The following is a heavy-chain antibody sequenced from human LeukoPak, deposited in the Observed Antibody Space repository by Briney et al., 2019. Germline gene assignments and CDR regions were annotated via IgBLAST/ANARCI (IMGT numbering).Heavy chain of an antibody. D-gene: IGHD3-22*01. J-gene: IGHJ4*02. V-gene: IGHV3-74*01. CDR2: INSDGSTT. Sequence: PGGSLRHSCAASGFTFRSHWMHWVRQAPGKGLVWVSRINSDGSTTSYADSVKGRFTISRDNAKNTLYLQMNSLRAEDTAVYYCARVMYYYHSSGSIAVYYFDYWGQGTLVTVSS. CDR1: GFTFRSHW. CDR3: ARVMYYYHSSGSIAVYYFDY.